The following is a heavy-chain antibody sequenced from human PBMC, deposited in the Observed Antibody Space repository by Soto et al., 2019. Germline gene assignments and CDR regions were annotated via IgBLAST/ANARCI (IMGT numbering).Heavy chain of an antibody. V-gene: IGHV3-30*18. Sequence: QGQLVESGGGVVQPGTSLRLSCEGSGFSFSRYGMLLVRQPPGRGLEWVALISYDGDDKFYPDSVKGRFRISRDNSRDTLFLQMDGLRRDDTCVYYGAKAGGKWRPNPDYGMAVWGQGTRVTVSS. J-gene: IGHJ6*02. CDR1: GFSFSRYG. CDR3: AKAGGKWRPNPDYGMAV. CDR2: ISYDGDDK. D-gene: IGHD3-16*01.